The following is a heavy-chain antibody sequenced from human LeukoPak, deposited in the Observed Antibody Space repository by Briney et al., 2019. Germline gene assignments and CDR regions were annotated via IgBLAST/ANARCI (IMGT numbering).Heavy chain of an antibody. D-gene: IGHD3-9*01. V-gene: IGHV3-15*01. J-gene: IGHJ4*02. CDR3: TTLSHDIHY. Sequence: GGSLRLSCAVSGFTFRNAWMTWVRQALGRGLEWVGRIKSNPDGGTTDYAAPVKGRFTISRDDSQNTLYLQMNSLKSEDTAIYYCTTLSHDIHYWGQGTLVAVSS. CDR2: IKSNPDGGTT. CDR1: GFTFRNAW.